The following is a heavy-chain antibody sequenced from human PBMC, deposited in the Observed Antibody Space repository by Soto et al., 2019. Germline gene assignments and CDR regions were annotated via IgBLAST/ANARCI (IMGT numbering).Heavy chain of an antibody. Sequence: SVKVSCKASGGTFSSYAISWVRQAPGQGLEWMGGIIPIFGTANYAQKFQGRVTITADESTSTAYMELSSLRSEDTAVYYCARDNGYYDILTGQGNYYSGMDVWGQGTTVTVSS. D-gene: IGHD3-9*01. CDR1: GGTFSSYA. CDR3: ARDNGYYDILTGQGNYYSGMDV. J-gene: IGHJ6*02. V-gene: IGHV1-69*13. CDR2: IIPIFGTA.